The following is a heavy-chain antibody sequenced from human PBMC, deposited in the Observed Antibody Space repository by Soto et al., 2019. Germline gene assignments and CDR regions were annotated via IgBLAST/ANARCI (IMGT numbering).Heavy chain of an antibody. CDR3: VRSGSGSGWL. CDR2: IYYSGST. D-gene: IGHD6-19*01. CDR1: GGSVSSGRYY. V-gene: IGHV4-61*01. J-gene: IGHJ4*02. Sequence: NPSETLSLTCTVSGGSVSSGRYYWSWIRQPPGKGLEWIGYIYYSGSTKYNPSLKSRVTISVDTSKNQFSLKLSSMTAADTAVYYCVRSGSGSGWLGGQGTLVTVSS.